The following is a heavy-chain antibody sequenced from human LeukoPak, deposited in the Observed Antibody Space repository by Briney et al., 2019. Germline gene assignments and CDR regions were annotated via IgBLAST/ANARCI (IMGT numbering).Heavy chain of an antibody. CDR1: GFTFSDYY. D-gene: IGHD4-17*01. V-gene: IGHV3-11*01. CDR2: ISSVSTTI. J-gene: IGHJ4*02. Sequence: GGSLRLSCAASGFTFSDYYMSWSRQALWKDMAWESYISSVSTTIDYADSVKGRFTISRDNAKNSLYLQMNSLRAEDTAVYYCARSIYTTVTTWYYFDFWGQGTLVTVSS. CDR3: ARSIYTTVTTWYYFDF.